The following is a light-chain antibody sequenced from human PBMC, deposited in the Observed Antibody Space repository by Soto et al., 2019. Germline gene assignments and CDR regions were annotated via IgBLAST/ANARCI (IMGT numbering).Light chain of an antibody. CDR3: GSYTRSSTVV. J-gene: IGLJ2*01. CDR2: DVS. V-gene: IGLV2-14*01. Sequence: QSALTQPASVPGSPGQSITISCTGTSSDVGGYNYVSWYQQHPGKAPKPMIYDVSNRPSGVANRFSGSKSGNTASLTISGLQAEDEADYYCGSYTRSSTVVFGGGTKLTVL. CDR1: SSDVGGYNY.